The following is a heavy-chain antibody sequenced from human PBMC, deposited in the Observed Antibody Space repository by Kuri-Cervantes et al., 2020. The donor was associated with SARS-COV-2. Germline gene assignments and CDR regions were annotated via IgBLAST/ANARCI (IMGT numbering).Heavy chain of an antibody. CDR3: TTDLPITIFGVVYYYYYMDV. Sequence: LSLTCAASGFTFSNAWMSWVRQAPGKGLEWVGRIKSKTDGGTTDYAAPVKGRFTISRDDSKNMLYLQMNSLKTEDTAVYYCTTDLPITIFGVVYYYYYMDVWGKGTTVTVSS. V-gene: IGHV3-15*01. D-gene: IGHD3-3*01. J-gene: IGHJ6*03. CDR2: IKSKTDGGTT. CDR1: GFTFSNAW.